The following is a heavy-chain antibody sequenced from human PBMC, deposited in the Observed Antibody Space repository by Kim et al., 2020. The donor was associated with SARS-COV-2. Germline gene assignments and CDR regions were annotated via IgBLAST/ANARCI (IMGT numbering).Heavy chain of an antibody. CDR3: ARGGRGDVYGSGSFVFDY. D-gene: IGHD3-10*01. Sequence: GGSLRLSCAASGFTVSSNYMSWVRQAPGKGLEWVSVIYSGGSTYYADSVKGRFTISRDNSKNTLYLQMNSLRAEDTAVYYCARGGRGDVYGSGSFVFDYWGQGTLVTVSS. V-gene: IGHV3-66*02. CDR2: IYSGGST. J-gene: IGHJ4*02. CDR1: GFTVSSNY.